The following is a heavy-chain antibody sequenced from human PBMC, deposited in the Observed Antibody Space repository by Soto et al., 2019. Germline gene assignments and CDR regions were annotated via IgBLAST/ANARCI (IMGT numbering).Heavy chain of an antibody. V-gene: IGHV3-23*01. J-gene: IGHJ4*02. CDR2: INTNGDTA. Sequence: EVQLLESGGDLVQPGGSLRLSCAASGFTFSTYAMSWVRQAPGKGLDWVSTINTNGDTAYYSASVKGRFTISRDNSKDTLFLQITSLRAEDTALYFCVLTARFRGSYWGQGTRVTVSS. D-gene: IGHD1-26*01. CDR1: GFTFSTYA. CDR3: VLTARFRGSY.